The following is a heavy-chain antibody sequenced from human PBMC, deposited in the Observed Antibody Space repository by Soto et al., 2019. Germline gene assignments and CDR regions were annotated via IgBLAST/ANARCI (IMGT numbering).Heavy chain of an antibody. V-gene: IGHV4-39*01. CDR1: GGSISSSSYY. J-gene: IGHJ6*02. CDR3: ANLVPAIWFGELFLASGFDYGMDV. CDR2: IYYSGST. D-gene: IGHD3-10*01. Sequence: SETLSLTCTVSGGSISSSSYYWGWIRQPPGKGLEWIGSIYYSGSTYYNPSLKSRVTISVDTSKNQFSLKLSSVTAADTAVYYSANLVPAIWFGELFLASGFDYGMDVWGQGTTVTVSS.